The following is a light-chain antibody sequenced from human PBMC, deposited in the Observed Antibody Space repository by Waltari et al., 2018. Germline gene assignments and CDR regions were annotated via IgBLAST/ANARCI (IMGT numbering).Light chain of an antibody. CDR3: QQSYSTPRT. CDR1: QSSSSY. CDR2: AAS. Sequence: DLQMTQYPSSLSASVGDRVTITCRASQSSSSYLNWYQQKPGKAPKLLIYAASSLQSGVPSRFSGSGSGTDFTLTISSLQPEDFATYYCQQSYSTPRTFGQGTKVEIK. J-gene: IGKJ1*01. V-gene: IGKV1-39*01.